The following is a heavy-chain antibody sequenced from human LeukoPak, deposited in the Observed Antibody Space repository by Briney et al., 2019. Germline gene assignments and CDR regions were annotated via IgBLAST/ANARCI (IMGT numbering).Heavy chain of an antibody. CDR3: AKDPDSGSYPLCLDY. J-gene: IGHJ4*02. D-gene: IGHD1-26*01. Sequence: GRSLRLSCAASGFTFSSYGMHWVRQAPGKGLEWVAVISYDGSNKYYADSAKGRFTISRDNSKNTLYLQMNSLRAEDTAVYYCAKDPDSGSYPLCLDYWGQGTLVTVSS. V-gene: IGHV3-30*18. CDR1: GFTFSSYG. CDR2: ISYDGSNK.